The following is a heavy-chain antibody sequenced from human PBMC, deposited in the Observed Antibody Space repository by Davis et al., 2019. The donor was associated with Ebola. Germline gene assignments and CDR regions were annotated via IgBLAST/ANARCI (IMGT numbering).Heavy chain of an antibody. CDR3: AKAGHCGNYCSFDS. J-gene: IGHJ4*02. CDR1: GFTFSSSA. D-gene: IGHD1-26*01. CDR2: IGGGGGSI. V-gene: IGHV3-23*01. Sequence: GGSLRLSCAASGFTFSSSAMSWGRQAPGKGLEWVSSIGGGGGSIYYADSVKGRFTISRDNSKNTLYLQINSLRAEDTAVYYCAKAGHCGNYCSFDSWGQGTLVTVSS.